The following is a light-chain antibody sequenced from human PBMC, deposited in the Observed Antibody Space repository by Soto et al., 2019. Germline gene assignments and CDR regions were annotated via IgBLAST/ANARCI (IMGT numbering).Light chain of an antibody. CDR2: DAS. V-gene: IGKV1-5*01. CDR3: QPYKSYWT. CDR1: QRISSW. J-gene: IGKJ1*01. Sequence: DIQMTQSPSTLSASVGDRVTITCRASQRISSWLAWYQQKPGKAPKLLIYDASSLESGVPSRFSGSGSGTEFTLTIISLQPDDFATYYCQPYKSYWTCGQGTKVEIK.